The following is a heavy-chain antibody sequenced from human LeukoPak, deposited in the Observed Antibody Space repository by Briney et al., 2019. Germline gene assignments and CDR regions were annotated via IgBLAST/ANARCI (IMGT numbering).Heavy chain of an antibody. J-gene: IGHJ4*02. Sequence: SETLSLTRTVSGGSISSSSYYWGWIRQPPGKGLEWIGSIYYSGSTYYNPSLKSRVTLSVDTSKNQFSLKLSSVTAADTAVYSCARLAGYSSGWYRLDYWGQGTLVTVSS. D-gene: IGHD6-19*01. V-gene: IGHV4-39*01. CDR1: GGSISSSSYY. CDR3: ARLAGYSSGWYRLDY. CDR2: IYYSGST.